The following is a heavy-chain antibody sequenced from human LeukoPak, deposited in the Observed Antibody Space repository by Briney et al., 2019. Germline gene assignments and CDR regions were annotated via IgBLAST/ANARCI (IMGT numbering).Heavy chain of an antibody. CDR3: ARDRCSGGSCYRFDY. Sequence: PGGSLRLSCAASGFTFSSYRMNWVRQAPGKGLEWVSSISSSSSYIYYADSVKGRFTISRDNAKNSLYLQMNSLRAEDTAVYYCARDRCSGGSCYRFDYWGQGTLVTVSS. CDR1: GFTFSSYR. D-gene: IGHD2-15*01. V-gene: IGHV3-21*01. CDR2: ISSSSSYI. J-gene: IGHJ4*02.